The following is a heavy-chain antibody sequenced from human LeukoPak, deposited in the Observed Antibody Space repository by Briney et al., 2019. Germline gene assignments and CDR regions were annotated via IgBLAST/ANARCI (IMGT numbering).Heavy chain of an antibody. D-gene: IGHD3-10*01. J-gene: IGHJ5*02. V-gene: IGHV4-34*01. Sequence: SETLSLTCAVYGGSFSDYYWSWIRQPPGKGLEWIGEINHSGSTNYNPSLKSRVTISVDTSKNQFSLKLSSVTAADTAVYYCARGPRLLWFGELMRTRWFDPWGQGTLVTVSS. CDR1: GGSFSDYY. CDR3: ARGPRLLWFGELMRTRWFDP. CDR2: INHSGST.